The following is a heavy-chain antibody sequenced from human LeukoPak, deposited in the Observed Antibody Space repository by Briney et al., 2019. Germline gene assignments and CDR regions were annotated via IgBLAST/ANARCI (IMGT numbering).Heavy chain of an antibody. D-gene: IGHD4-11*01. J-gene: IGHJ6*03. CDR3: ARDRVYSNYGYYYYYYMDV. CDR1: GGSFSGYY. CDR2: INHSGST. Sequence: SETLSLTCAVYGGSFSGYYRSWIRQPPGKGLEWIGEINHSGSTNYNPSLKSRVTISVDTSKNQFSLKLSSVTAADTAVYYCARDRVYSNYGYYYYYYMDVWGKGTTVTVSS. V-gene: IGHV4-34*01.